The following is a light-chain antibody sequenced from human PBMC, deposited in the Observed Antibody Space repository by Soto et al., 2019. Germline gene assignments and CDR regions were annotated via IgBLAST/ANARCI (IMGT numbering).Light chain of an antibody. V-gene: IGKV1-5*03. CDR2: KAS. J-gene: IGKJ4*01. CDR3: QQYKSYSPLT. CDR1: QSISSW. Sequence: DIHMTQSPATLSASVGDRVTITCRASQSISSWLAWYQQKPGKAPKLLVYKASSLESGVLSRFSGSRSGTEFTLTLSSLQPDDFATYYCQQYKSYSPLTFGGGTKVDIK.